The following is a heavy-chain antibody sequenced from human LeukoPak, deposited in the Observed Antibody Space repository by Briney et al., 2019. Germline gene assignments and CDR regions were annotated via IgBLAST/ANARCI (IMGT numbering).Heavy chain of an antibody. J-gene: IGHJ4*02. CDR1: GFTFSSYA. CDR3: AKSLITMIVVVPRNPFDY. V-gene: IGHV3-23*01. CDR2: ISGSGGST. D-gene: IGHD3-22*01. Sequence: GGSLRLSCAASGFTFSSYAMSWARQAPGKGLEWVSAISGSGGSTYYADSVKGRFTISRDNSKNTLYLQMNSLRAEDTAVYYCAKSLITMIVVVPRNPFDYWGQGTLVTVSS.